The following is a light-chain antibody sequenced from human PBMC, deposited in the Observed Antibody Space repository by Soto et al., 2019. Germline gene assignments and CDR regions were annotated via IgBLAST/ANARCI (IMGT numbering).Light chain of an antibody. CDR2: LGS. CDR3: MQALQTPS. J-gene: IGKJ4*01. Sequence: ESVMTQSPLSLSVTPGEPASISCRSSQSLLHSNGYNYLDWYLQKPGQSPQLLIYLGSFRAAGVPDRLSGSGSGTDFTLKISRVEAADVGVYYCMQALQTPSFGGGTKVEIK. CDR1: QSLLHSNGYNY. V-gene: IGKV2-28*01.